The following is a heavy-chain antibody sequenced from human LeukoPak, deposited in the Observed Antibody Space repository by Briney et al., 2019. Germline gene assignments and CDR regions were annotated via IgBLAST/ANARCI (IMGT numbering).Heavy chain of an antibody. V-gene: IGHV4-31*03. CDR1: GGSILTGGYY. CDR3: ARVKSRGVTPNWFDP. D-gene: IGHD3-10*01. CDR2: IFDSGIT. J-gene: IGHJ5*02. Sequence: PSETLSLTCTVSGGSILTGGYYWSWIRQHPGKGLEWIGCIFDSGITFYKPSLKRRVTLSEDTSKNQFSLKLSSVTAADTAVYYCARVKSRGVTPNWFDPWGQGTLVTVSS.